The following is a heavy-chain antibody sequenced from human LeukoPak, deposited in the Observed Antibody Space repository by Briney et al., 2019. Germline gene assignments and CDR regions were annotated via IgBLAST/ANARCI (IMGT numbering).Heavy chain of an antibody. CDR1: GFTFNDYA. CDR2: ISWNSGSI. J-gene: IGHJ3*01. Sequence: GGSLRLSCAASGFTFNDYAMHWVRQAPGKGLEWVSGISWNSGSIDYADSVKGRFTISRDNAKNSLYLQMNSLRAEDTALYYCARDNGDDSSAYYLSTTGAFDVWGQGTMVTVSS. V-gene: IGHV3-9*01. D-gene: IGHD3-22*01. CDR3: ARDNGDDSSAYYLSTTGAFDV.